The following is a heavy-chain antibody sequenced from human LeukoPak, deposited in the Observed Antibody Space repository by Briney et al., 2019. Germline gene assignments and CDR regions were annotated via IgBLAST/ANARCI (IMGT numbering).Heavy chain of an antibody. CDR1: GGSFSGYY. J-gene: IGHJ4*02. CDR3: ARGPVGCYFDY. V-gene: IGHV4-34*01. D-gene: IGHD2-15*01. Sequence: SETLSLTCAVYGGSFSGYYWSWIRQPPGKGLEWIGEINHSGSTNYNPSLKSRVTISVDTSKNQFSLKLSSVTAADTAVYYCARGPVGCYFDYWGQGTLVIVSS. CDR2: INHSGST.